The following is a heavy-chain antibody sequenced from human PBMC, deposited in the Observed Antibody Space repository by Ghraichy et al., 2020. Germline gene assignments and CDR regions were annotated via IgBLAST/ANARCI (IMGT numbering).Heavy chain of an antibody. CDR3: AKDVGRGGGSCFHH. D-gene: IGHD3-10*01. CDR2: ISGSGGNT. Sequence: GESLNISCAASGFTFSSYAMSWVRQAPGKGLEWVSAISGSGGNTYYADSVKGRFTFSRDNSKNTLYLQMNSLRAEDTAVYYCAKDVGRGGGSCFHHWGVGTLVTVSS. J-gene: IGHJ1*01. CDR1: GFTFSSYA. V-gene: IGHV3-23*01.